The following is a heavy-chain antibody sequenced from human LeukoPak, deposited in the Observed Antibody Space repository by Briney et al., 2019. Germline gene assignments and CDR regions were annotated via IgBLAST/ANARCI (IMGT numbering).Heavy chain of an antibody. D-gene: IGHD3-22*01. CDR3: ATLDYYDSSGYIDVFDI. CDR1: GFAFSSFA. J-gene: IGHJ3*02. Sequence: GGSLRLSCVASGFAFSSFAIHWVRQAPGKGLEWVAVISYDGSNKYYADSVKGRFTISRDNSKNTLYLQMNSLRVEDTALYYCATLDYYDSSGYIDVFDIWGQGTLVTVSS. V-gene: IGHV3-30-3*01. CDR2: ISYDGSNK.